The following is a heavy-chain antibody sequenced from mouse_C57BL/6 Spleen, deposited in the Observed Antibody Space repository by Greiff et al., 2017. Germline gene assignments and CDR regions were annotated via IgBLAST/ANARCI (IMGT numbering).Heavy chain of an antibody. CDR3: ARSGGSPPFAY. D-gene: IGHD1-1*01. J-gene: IGHJ3*01. V-gene: IGHV1-69*01. CDR1: GYTFTSYW. Sequence: QVQLQQPGAELVMPGASVKLSCKASGYTFTSYWMHWVKQRPGQGLEWIGEIDPSDSYTNYNQKFKGKSTLTVDKSSSTAYMQLSSLTSEDSAVYYCARSGGSPPFAYWGQGTLVTVSA. CDR2: IDPSDSYT.